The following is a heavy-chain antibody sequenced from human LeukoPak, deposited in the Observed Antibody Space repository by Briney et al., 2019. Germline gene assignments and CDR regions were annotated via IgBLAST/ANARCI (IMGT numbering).Heavy chain of an antibody. CDR2: IRYDGSNK. V-gene: IGHV3-30*02. J-gene: IGHJ6*03. Sequence: GGSLRLSCAASGFTFSSYGMHWVRQAPGKGLEWVAFIRYDGSNKYYADSVKGRFTISRDNSKNTLYLQMNSLRAEDTAVYYCARDLYSGYDSLYMDVWGKGTTVTVSS. D-gene: IGHD5-12*01. CDR3: ARDLYSGYDSLYMDV. CDR1: GFTFSSYG.